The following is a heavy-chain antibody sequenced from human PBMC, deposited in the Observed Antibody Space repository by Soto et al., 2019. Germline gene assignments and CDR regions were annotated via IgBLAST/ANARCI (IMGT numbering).Heavy chain of an antibody. CDR1: GGSISSYY. CDR2: IYYSGST. CDR3: ARIGSGPLFDY. J-gene: IGHJ4*02. V-gene: IGHV4-59*08. Sequence: QVQLQESGPGLVKPSETLSLTCTVSGGSISSYYWSWIRQPPGKGLEWIGYIYYSGSTNYNPSLTSRVTISVDTSKNQFSLKLSSVTAADTAVYYCARIGSGPLFDYWGQGTLVTVSS. D-gene: IGHD1-1*01.